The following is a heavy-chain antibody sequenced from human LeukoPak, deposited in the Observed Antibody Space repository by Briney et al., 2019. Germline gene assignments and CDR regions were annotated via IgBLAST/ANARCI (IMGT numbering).Heavy chain of an antibody. Sequence: GGSLRLSCAASGFTFDDYAMHWVRQAPGKGLEWVSGISWNSGSIGYAASVKGRFTISRDNAKNSLYLQMNSLRAEDMALYYCAKDRTRYSSGWYFPVAFDIWGQGTMVTVSS. D-gene: IGHD6-19*01. V-gene: IGHV3-9*03. CDR2: ISWNSGSI. J-gene: IGHJ3*02. CDR1: GFTFDDYA. CDR3: AKDRTRYSSGWYFPVAFDI.